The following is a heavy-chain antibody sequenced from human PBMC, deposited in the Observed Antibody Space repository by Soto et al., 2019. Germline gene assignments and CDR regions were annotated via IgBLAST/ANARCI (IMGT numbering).Heavy chain of an antibody. Sequence: ASVKVSCKASGYIFINYYIHWVRQAPGQGLEWIGIINPNGGKTNYAQKFRGRVTMARDTSTSTAYMELSSLRSEDTAVYYCATVPLSGSLIPFDYWGQGTQVTVSS. J-gene: IGHJ4*02. CDR2: INPNGGKT. D-gene: IGHD1-26*01. V-gene: IGHV1-46*01. CDR3: ATVPLSGSLIPFDY. CDR1: GYIFINYY.